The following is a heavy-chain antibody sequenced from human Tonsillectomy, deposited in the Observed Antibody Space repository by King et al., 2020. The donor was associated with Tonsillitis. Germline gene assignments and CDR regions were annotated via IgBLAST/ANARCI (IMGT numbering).Heavy chain of an antibody. CDR2: MNPNSGNT. D-gene: IGHD3-10*01. CDR1: GYTFTSYD. J-gene: IGHJ4*02. V-gene: IGHV1-8*01. CDR3: SSCGPYGSGSSPQVDY. Sequence: VQLVESGAEVKKPGASVKVSYKASGYTFTSYDINWVRQATGQGLEWMGWMNPNSGNTGYAQKFQGRVTMTRNTTISTAYMELSSLKSEDTAVYYCSSCGPYGSGSSPQVDYWGQGTLVTVSS.